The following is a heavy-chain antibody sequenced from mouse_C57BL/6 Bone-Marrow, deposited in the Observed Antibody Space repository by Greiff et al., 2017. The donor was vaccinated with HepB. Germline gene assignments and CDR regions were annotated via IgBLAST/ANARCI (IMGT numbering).Heavy chain of an antibody. CDR2: IYPGDGDT. CDR3: ARSYYGSRENWYFDV. J-gene: IGHJ1*03. CDR1: GYAFSSSW. D-gene: IGHD1-1*01. Sequence: VQLVESGPELVKPGASVKISCKASGYAFSSSWMNWVKQRPGKGLEWIGRIYPGDGDTNYNGKFKGKATLTADKSSSTAYMQLSSLTSEDSAVYFCARSYYGSRENWYFDVWGTGTTVTVSS. V-gene: IGHV1-82*01.